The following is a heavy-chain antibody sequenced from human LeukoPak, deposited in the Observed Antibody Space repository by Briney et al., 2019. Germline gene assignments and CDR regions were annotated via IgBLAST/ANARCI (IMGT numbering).Heavy chain of an antibody. V-gene: IGHV3-30*03. CDR2: ISYDGSNK. D-gene: IGHD5-12*01. CDR1: GFTFSSYG. Sequence: GGSLRLSCAASGFTFSSYGMHWVRQAPGKGLEWVAVISYDGSNKYYADSVKGRFTISRDNSKNTLYLQMNSLRAEDTAVYYCAREQEMATPDYWGQGTLVTVSS. J-gene: IGHJ4*02. CDR3: AREQEMATPDY.